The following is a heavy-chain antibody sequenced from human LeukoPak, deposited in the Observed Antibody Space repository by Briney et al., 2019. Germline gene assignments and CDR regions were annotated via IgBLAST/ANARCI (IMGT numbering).Heavy chain of an antibody. Sequence: GSLRLSCAASEFTFSSYWMSWIRQPPGKGLEWIGYIYYSGSTNYNPSLKSRVTISVDTSKNQFSLKLSSVTAADTAVYYCARASTSFFDPWGQGTLVTVSS. CDR3: ARASTSFFDP. D-gene: IGHD2-2*01. CDR1: EFTFSSYW. V-gene: IGHV4-59*01. CDR2: IYYSGST. J-gene: IGHJ5*02.